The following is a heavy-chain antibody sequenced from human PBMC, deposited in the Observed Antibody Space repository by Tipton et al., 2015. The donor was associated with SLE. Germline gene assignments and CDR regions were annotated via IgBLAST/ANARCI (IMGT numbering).Heavy chain of an antibody. J-gene: IGHJ5*02. CDR1: GGSVSSSSKY. CDR2: IYYTGTTT. D-gene: IGHD5-18*01. CDR3: ARLHGYSYGLNWFDP. Sequence: TLSLTCTVSGGSVSSSSKYWAWIRQPPWKGLEWIGSIYYTGTTTYYNSFLKSRVTMSVDTSKNQFSLRLTSVVAADTAVYYCARLHGYSYGLNWFDPWGQGTLISVSS. V-gene: IGHV4-39*07.